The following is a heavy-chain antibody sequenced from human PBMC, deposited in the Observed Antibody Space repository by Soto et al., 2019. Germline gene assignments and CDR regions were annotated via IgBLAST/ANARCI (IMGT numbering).Heavy chain of an antibody. CDR1: GGSFSGYY. V-gene: IGHV4-34*01. CDR2: INHSGST. D-gene: IGHD6-13*01. Sequence: SETLSLTCAVYGGSFSGYYWSWIRQPPGKGLEWIGEINHSGSTNYNPSLKSRVTISVDTSKNQFSLKLSSVTAADTAVYYCARGRGIAAAGTSYFDYWGQGTLVTVSS. J-gene: IGHJ4*02. CDR3: ARGRGIAAAGTSYFDY.